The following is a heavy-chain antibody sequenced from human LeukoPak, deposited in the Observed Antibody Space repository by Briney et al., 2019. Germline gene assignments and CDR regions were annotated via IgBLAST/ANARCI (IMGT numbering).Heavy chain of an antibody. V-gene: IGHV4-30-2*01. D-gene: IGHD1-14*01. J-gene: IGHJ4*02. CDR3: VRNGYYFDY. CDR1: GDSITFGGYS. CDR2: IYHSGST. Sequence: SQTLSLTCAVSGDSITFGGYSWSWIRQPPGKGLEWIGYIYHSGSTYYNPSLKSRVTISIDGSKNQFSLKLSSVTAADTAVYYCVRNGYYFDYWGQGTLVTVSS.